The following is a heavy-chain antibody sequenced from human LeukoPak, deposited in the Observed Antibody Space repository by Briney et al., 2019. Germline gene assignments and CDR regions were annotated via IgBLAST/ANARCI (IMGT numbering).Heavy chain of an antibody. Sequence: GGSLRLSCAASGFTFSDYYMSWIRQAPGKGLEWVSYISSSGSTIYYADSVKGRFTISGDNAKNSLYLQMNSLRAEDTAVYYCARGPSLITFGGVIPEFDYWGQGTLVTVSS. CDR2: ISSSGSTI. V-gene: IGHV3-11*04. CDR1: GFTFSDYY. D-gene: IGHD3-16*02. J-gene: IGHJ4*02. CDR3: ARGPSLITFGGVIPEFDY.